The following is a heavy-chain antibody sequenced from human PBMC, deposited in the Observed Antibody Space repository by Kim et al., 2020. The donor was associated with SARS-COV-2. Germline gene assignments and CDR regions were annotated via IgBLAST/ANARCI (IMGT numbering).Heavy chain of an antibody. V-gene: IGHV4-59*01. J-gene: IGHJ4*02. Sequence: GSTDYDPYLRSRVTIFIDTSKSQFSLRLSSVTAADTALYFCARMPYGGFDYWGQGTLVTVSS. CDR3: ARMPYGGFDY. CDR2: GST. D-gene: IGHD3-16*01.